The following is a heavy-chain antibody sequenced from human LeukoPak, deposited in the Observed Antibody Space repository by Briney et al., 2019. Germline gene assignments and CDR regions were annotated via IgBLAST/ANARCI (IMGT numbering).Heavy chain of an antibody. D-gene: IGHD6-19*01. CDR3: AKPPAGTEYLQH. J-gene: IGHJ1*01. V-gene: IGHV3-23*01. Sequence: GGSLRLSCAASGFTFSSYAVSWVRQAPGQGLEWVSTISGSGGSTYYADSVKGRFTISRDSSKNTLYLQMNSLRAEDTAVYYCAKPPAGTEYLQHWGQGTLVTVSS. CDR1: GFTFSSYA. CDR2: ISGSGGST.